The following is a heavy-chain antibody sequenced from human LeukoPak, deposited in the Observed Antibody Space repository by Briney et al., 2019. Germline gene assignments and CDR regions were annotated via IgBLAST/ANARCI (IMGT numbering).Heavy chain of an antibody. CDR1: GYTFTSYD. Sequence: GASVKVSCKASGYTFTSYDINWVRQATGQGLEWMGWMNPNSGNTGYAQKFQGRVTMTRNTSISTAYMELSSLRSEDTAVYYCAREFGGYCSGGSCYSGDAFDIWGQGTMVTVSS. J-gene: IGHJ3*02. V-gene: IGHV1-8*01. CDR2: MNPNSGNT. D-gene: IGHD2-15*01. CDR3: AREFGGYCSGGSCYSGDAFDI.